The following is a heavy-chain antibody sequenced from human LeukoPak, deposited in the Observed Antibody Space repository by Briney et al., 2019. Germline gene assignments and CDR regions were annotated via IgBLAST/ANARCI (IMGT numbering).Heavy chain of an antibody. CDR3: ARKPGNDAFDI. Sequence: VKGRFTISRDNAKNSLYLQMNSLRAEDTAVYYCARKPGNDAFDIWGQGTMVTVSS. J-gene: IGHJ3*02. V-gene: IGHV3-48*03.